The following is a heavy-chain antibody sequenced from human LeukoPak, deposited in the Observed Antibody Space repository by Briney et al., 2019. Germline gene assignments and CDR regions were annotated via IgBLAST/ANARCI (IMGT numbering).Heavy chain of an antibody. D-gene: IGHD3-10*01. V-gene: IGHV4-39*01. CDR1: GGSISSSSYY. Sequence: SETLSLTWTVSGGSISSSSYYWGWIRQPPGKGLEWIGSIYYSGSTYYNPSLKSRVTISVDTSKNQFSLKLSSVTAADTAVYYCARLTLLWFGELAHFDYWGQGTLVTVSS. CDR2: IYYSGST. CDR3: ARLTLLWFGELAHFDY. J-gene: IGHJ4*02.